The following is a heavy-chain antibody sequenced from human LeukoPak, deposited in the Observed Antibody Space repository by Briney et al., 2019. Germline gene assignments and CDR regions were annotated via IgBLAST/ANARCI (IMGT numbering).Heavy chain of an antibody. CDR2: IYYSGST. Sequence: SETLSLTCTVSGGSISSSSYYWGWIRQPPGKGLEWIGSIYYSGSTYYNPSLKSRVTISVDTSKNQFSLKLSSVTAADTAVYYCAEARLGRFDPWPGAFGPWGQGTLVTVSS. CDR1: GGSISSSSYY. D-gene: IGHD3-16*01. J-gene: IGHJ5*02. CDR3: AEARLGRFDPWPGAFGP. V-gene: IGHV4-39*01.